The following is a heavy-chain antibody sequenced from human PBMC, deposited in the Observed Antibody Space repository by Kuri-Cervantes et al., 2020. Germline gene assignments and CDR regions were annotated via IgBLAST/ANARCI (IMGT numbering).Heavy chain of an antibody. J-gene: IGHJ6*03. CDR1: GGSISSYY. Sequence: SETLSLTCTVSGGSISSYYWSWIRQPPGKGLEWIGYIYYSGSTNYNPSLKSRVTISVDTSKNQFSLKLSSVTAADTAVYYCARDRQGYYGLKWGYYYYMDVWGKGTTVTVSS. V-gene: IGHV4-59*13. D-gene: IGHD3-10*01. CDR3: ARDRQGYYGLKWGYYYYMDV. CDR2: IYYSGST.